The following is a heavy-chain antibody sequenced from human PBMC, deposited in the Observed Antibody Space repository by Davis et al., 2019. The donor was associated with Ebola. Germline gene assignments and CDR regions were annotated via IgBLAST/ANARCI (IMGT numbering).Heavy chain of an antibody. D-gene: IGHD6-19*01. V-gene: IGHV4-39*07. J-gene: IGHJ4*02. CDR2: IYYSGST. Sequence: MPSETLSLTCTVSGGSISSSSYYWGWIRQPPGKGLEWIGSIYYSGSTYYNPSLKSRVTISLDTSKNQVSLRLSSVTAADTAVYYCARGSSGWYSPFQYWGQGTLVTVSS. CDR3: ARGSSGWYSPFQY. CDR1: GGSISSSSYY.